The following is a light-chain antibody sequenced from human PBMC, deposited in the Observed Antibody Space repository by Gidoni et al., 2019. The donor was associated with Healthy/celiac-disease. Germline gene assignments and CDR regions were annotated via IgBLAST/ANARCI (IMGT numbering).Light chain of an antibody. Sequence: SYELTQPPAVSVSPGQTARITCSGDALPKQYAYWYQKKPGQAPVLVIYKDSERPSGIPERFSGSSSGTTVTLTISGVQAEDEADYYCQSADSSGTIGVFGGGTKLTVL. V-gene: IGLV3-25*03. CDR2: KDS. CDR1: ALPKQY. CDR3: QSADSSGTIGV. J-gene: IGLJ3*02.